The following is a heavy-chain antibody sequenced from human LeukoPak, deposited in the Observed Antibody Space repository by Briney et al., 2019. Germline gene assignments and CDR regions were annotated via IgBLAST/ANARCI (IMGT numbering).Heavy chain of an antibody. V-gene: IGHV3-21*01. CDR1: GFTFSSYS. J-gene: IGHJ5*02. CDR2: ISSSSYI. Sequence: GGSLRLSSAASGFTFSSYSMNWVRQAPGEGLEWVSSISSSSYIYYADSVKGRFTISRDNAKNSLYLQMNSLRAEDTAVYYCARGTRGLGTPNCSGGSCYLRWFDPWGQGTLVTVSS. D-gene: IGHD2-15*01. CDR3: ARGTRGLGTPNCSGGSCYLRWFDP.